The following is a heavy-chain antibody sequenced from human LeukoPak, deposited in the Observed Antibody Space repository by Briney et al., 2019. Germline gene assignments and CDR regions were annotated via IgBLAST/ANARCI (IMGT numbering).Heavy chain of an antibody. CDR3: ARRRYSSSWYIDY. Sequence: GRSLRLSCAASGFTFSSYAMHWVRQAPGKGLEWVAVISYDGSNKYYVDSVKGRFTISRDNSKNTLYLQMNSLRAEDTAVYYCARRRYSSSWYIDYWGQGTLVTVSS. J-gene: IGHJ4*02. CDR1: GFTFSSYA. D-gene: IGHD6-13*01. V-gene: IGHV3-30*04. CDR2: ISYDGSNK.